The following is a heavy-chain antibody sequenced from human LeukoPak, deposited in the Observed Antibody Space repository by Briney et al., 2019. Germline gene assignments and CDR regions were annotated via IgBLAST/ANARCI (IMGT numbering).Heavy chain of an antibody. V-gene: IGHV4-59*08. CDR2: IYYSGST. J-gene: IGHJ3*02. CDR1: GGSISSYY. Sequence: PSETLSLTCTVSGGSISSYYWSWIRQPPGKGLEWIGYIYYSGSTNYNPSLKSRVTISVDTSKNQFSLKLSSVTAVDTAVYYCARLGSDSSDAFDIWGQGTMVTVSS. D-gene: IGHD3-22*01. CDR3: ARLGSDSSDAFDI.